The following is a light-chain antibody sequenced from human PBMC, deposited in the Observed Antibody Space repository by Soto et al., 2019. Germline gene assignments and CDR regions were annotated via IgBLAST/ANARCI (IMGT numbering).Light chain of an antibody. J-gene: IGKJ3*01. CDR2: GAS. CDR3: QQRSNWPFT. Sequence: IVMTQSPATLSLSPGEKATLSCRASQSISNNFAWFQQKPGQVPRLLIYGASNRATGVSARFSGSGSGTEFTLTISSLQSEDFAVYFCQQRSNWPFTFGPGTTVDFK. CDR1: QSISNN. V-gene: IGKV3-15*01.